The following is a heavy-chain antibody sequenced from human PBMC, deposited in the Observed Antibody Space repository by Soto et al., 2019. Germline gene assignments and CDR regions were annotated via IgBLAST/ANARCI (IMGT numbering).Heavy chain of an antibody. Sequence: SVKVSCKVSGYTLTELSMHWVRQAPGKGLEWMGGFDPEDGETIYAQKFQGRVTMTEDTSTDTAYMELSSLRSEDTAVYYCATRSRNYYDSSGYYTTFDYWGQGTLVTVSS. CDR1: GYTLTELS. D-gene: IGHD3-22*01. V-gene: IGHV1-24*01. CDR3: ATRSRNYYDSSGYYTTFDY. CDR2: FDPEDGET. J-gene: IGHJ4*02.